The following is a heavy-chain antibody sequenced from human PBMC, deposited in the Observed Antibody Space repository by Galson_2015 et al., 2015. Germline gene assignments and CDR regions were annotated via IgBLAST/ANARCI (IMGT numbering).Heavy chain of an antibody. D-gene: IGHD1-1*01. CDR3: ARSVRKYEEDGGTAFDI. J-gene: IGHJ3*02. V-gene: IGHV1-69*13. CDR1: GGTFSSYA. Sequence: SVKVSCKASGGTFSSYAISWVRQAPGQGLEWMGGIIPIFGTANYAQKFQGRVTITADESTSTAYMELSSLRSEDTAVYYCARSVRKYEEDGGTAFDIWGQGTMVTVSS. CDR2: IIPIFGTA.